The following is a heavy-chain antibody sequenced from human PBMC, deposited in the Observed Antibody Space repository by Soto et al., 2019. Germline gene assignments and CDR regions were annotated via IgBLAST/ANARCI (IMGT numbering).Heavy chain of an antibody. CDR2: INGYNGNT. V-gene: IGHV1-18*01. Sequence: ASVKVSCKSSDYTFTNHGVSWVRQAPGQGLEWMGWINGYNGNTNYAQKFQDRVTLTTDTSTSTAYMELRSLRSDDTAVYYCARDEVWGVNPQYSGRSNCYGDMLLDYWGQ. CDR1: DYTFTNHG. CDR3: ARDEVWGVNPQYSGRSNCYGDMLLDY. J-gene: IGHJ4*02. D-gene: IGHD5-12*01.